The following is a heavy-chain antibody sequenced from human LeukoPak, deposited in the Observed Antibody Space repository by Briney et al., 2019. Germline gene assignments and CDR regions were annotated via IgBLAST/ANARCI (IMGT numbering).Heavy chain of an antibody. CDR3: ARSNREFASGSGDY. V-gene: IGHV3-7*05. Sequence: GGSLRLSCAASGFPFSSHWMSWVRHAPGKGLEWVANINQDGSEKYYVDSVKGRFSISRDNAKNSLYLQMNSLRAEDTAVYYCARSNREFASGSGDYWGQGTLVTVSS. CDR1: GFPFSSHW. D-gene: IGHD3-10*01. CDR2: INQDGSEK. J-gene: IGHJ4*02.